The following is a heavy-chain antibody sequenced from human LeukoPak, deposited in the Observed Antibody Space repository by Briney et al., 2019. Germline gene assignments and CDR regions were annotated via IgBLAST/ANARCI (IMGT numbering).Heavy chain of an antibody. CDR1: GLTFGDYA. D-gene: IGHD1-1*01. CDR2: IRSKGYGGTA. J-gene: IGHJ4*02. Sequence: GGSLRLSCTASGLTFGDYAMSWIRQAPGKGLEWVGFIRSKGYGGTADYAASVKGRFTISRDNSKAIAYLQMNSLKTEDTAVYHCTRDRGAYNLYDYWGQGTLVTVSS. V-gene: IGHV3-49*03. CDR3: TRDRGAYNLYDY.